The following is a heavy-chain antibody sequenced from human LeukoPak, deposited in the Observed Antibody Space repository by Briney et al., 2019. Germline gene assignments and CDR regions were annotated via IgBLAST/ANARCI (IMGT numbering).Heavy chain of an antibody. J-gene: IGHJ5*02. CDR3: ARTLIAEVGASKNWLDP. CDR1: GFAFRSHE. CDR2: ISSTGRTI. Sequence: PRGSLRLSCAGSGFAFRSHEMNGVRQAPGKGLEWVSYISSTGRTIFYADSVKGRFTISRDNDKNSLYLQMSSLRAEDTAVYYCARTLIAEVGASKNWLDPWGQGTLVSVSS. V-gene: IGHV3-48*03. D-gene: IGHD6-13*01.